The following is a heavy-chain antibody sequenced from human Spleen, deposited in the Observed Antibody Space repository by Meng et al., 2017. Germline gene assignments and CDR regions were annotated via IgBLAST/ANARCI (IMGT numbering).Heavy chain of an antibody. J-gene: IGHJ5*02. V-gene: IGHV3-52*01. CDR1: GFTFSSSW. CDR2: IKCDGSEK. D-gene: IGHD5-18*01. Sequence: GESLKISCAASGFTFSSSWMHWVCQAPEKGLEWVADIKCDGSEKYYVDSVKGRLTISRDNAKNSLYLQMNSLRAEDTAVYYCASSGYSYGRGFDPWGQGTLVTVSS. CDR3: ASSGYSYGRGFDP.